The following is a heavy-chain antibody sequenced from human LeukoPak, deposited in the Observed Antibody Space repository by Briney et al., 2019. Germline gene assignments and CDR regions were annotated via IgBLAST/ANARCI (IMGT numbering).Heavy chain of an antibody. CDR3: ARALVVVRYYFDY. CDR1: GFTFSNYA. D-gene: IGHD2-8*02. Sequence: GGSLRLSCAASGFTFSNYAMSWVRQAPGRGLEWVSGVSGRGSDTYYTDSVKGRFTISRDNSKNTLYLQMNSLRAEDTAVYYCARALVVVRYYFDYWGQGTLVTVSA. CDR2: VSGRGSDT. J-gene: IGHJ4*02. V-gene: IGHV3-23*01.